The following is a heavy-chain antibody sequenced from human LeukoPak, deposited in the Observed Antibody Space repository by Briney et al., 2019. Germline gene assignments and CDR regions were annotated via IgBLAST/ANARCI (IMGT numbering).Heavy chain of an antibody. CDR1: GGSISSYY. CDR2: IYYSGST. Sequence: SETLSLTCTDSGGSISSYYWSWIRQPPGKGLEWIGYIYYSGSTNYNPSLKSRVTISVDTSKNQFSLKLSSVTAADTAVYYCARSVGATHYWGQGTLVTVSS. J-gene: IGHJ4*02. D-gene: IGHD1-26*01. V-gene: IGHV4-59*01. CDR3: ARSVGATHY.